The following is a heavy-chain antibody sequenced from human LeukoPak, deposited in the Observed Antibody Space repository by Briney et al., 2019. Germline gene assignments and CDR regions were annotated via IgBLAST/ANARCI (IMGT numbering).Heavy chain of an antibody. CDR1: GFTFSSYG. D-gene: IGHD3-10*01. J-gene: IGHJ5*02. Sequence: GGSLRLSCAASGFTFSSYGMHWVRQAPGKGLEWVAFIHYDGTNEYYADSVKGRFTISRDDFKNTLSLQMNGLRVEDTALYYCVNSGFDPWGQGTLVTVSS. CDR2: IHYDGTNE. CDR3: VNSGFDP. V-gene: IGHV3-30*02.